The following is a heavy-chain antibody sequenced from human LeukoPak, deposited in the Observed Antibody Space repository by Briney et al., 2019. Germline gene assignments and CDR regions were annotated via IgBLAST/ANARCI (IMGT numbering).Heavy chain of an antibody. D-gene: IGHD2-21*02. V-gene: IGHV3-74*01. CDR2: INSDGRSA. CDR3: ARGKRGVGDSYSYFDY. CDR1: GFTLFDYW. Sequence: GGSLRLSCTASGFTLFDYWMHWVRQAPGEGLVWVSRINSDGRSAGYADFVRGRFSISRDNAKNTVSLQMDNLRVEDTAVYFCARGKRGVGDSYSYFDYWGQGALVTVSS. J-gene: IGHJ4*02.